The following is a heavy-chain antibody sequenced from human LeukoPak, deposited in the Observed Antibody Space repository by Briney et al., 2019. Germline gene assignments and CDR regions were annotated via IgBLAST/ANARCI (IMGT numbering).Heavy chain of an antibody. J-gene: IGHJ4*02. D-gene: IGHD4-17*01. CDR1: GFTFSSYW. V-gene: IGHV3-7*01. Sequence: SGGSLRLSCAASGFTFSSYWMSWVRQAPGKGLEWVANIKQDGSEKYYVDSVKGRFTISRDNAKNSLYLQMNSLRAEDTAVYYCAKTTVRPHKYYFDYWGQGTLVTVSS. CDR3: AKTTVRPHKYYFDY. CDR2: IKQDGSEK.